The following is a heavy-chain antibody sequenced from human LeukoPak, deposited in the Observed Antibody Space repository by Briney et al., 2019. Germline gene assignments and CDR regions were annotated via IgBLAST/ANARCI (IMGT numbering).Heavy chain of an antibody. CDR3: ARAAGPLQSRGLT. D-gene: IGHD2-2*01. Sequence: AASVKVSCKTSANTFTTFPIHWVRQAPGQKFEWMGWINAANGNTQFSPRFQARITTTRDTSASTAYMELSRLRSEDTAVYYCARAAGPLQSRGLTWGQGTLVTVSS. V-gene: IGHV1-3*01. CDR2: INAANGNT. CDR1: ANTFTTFP. J-gene: IGHJ5*02.